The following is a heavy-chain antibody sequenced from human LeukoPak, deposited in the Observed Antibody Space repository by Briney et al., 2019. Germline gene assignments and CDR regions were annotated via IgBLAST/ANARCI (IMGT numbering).Heavy chain of an antibody. CDR1: GYSISSGYY. CDR2: IYHSGST. Sequence: PSETLSLTCTVSGYSISSGYYWGWIRQPPGKGLEWIGSIYHSGSTYYNPSLKSRVTISVDTSKNQFSLKLSSVTAADTAVYCCARERNRYSSSWYLLDPWGQGTLVTVSS. V-gene: IGHV4-38-2*02. CDR3: ARERNRYSSSWYLLDP. J-gene: IGHJ5*02. D-gene: IGHD6-13*01.